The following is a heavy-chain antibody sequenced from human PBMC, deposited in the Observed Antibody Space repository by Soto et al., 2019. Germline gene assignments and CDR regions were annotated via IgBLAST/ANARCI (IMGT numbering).Heavy chain of an antibody. V-gene: IGHV1-8*01. CDR2: MNPNSGNT. D-gene: IGHD3-9*01. CDR3: ARGYDIFTGFDSTYFDL. J-gene: IGHJ4*02. Sequence: ASVKVSCKASGYTFTSYDINWVRQATGQGLEWMGWMNPNSGNTGYAQKFQGRVTMTRNTSISTAYMELSSLRSEDTAVYYCARGYDIFTGFDSTYFDLWGQGPLVTVSS. CDR1: GYTFTSYD.